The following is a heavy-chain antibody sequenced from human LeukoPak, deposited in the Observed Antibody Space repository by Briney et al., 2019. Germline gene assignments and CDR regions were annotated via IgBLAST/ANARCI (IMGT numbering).Heavy chain of an antibody. CDR3: ARDPRYGSDAFDI. CDR1: GYTFTGYY. J-gene: IGHJ3*02. V-gene: IGHV1-2*02. D-gene: IGHD3-10*01. Sequence: ASVKVSCKASGYTFTGYYMHWVRQAPGQGLEWMGWINPNSGGTNYAQKFQGRVTMTRDTSISTAYMEPSRLRSDDTAVYYCARDPRYGSDAFDIWGQGTMVTVSS. CDR2: INPNSGGT.